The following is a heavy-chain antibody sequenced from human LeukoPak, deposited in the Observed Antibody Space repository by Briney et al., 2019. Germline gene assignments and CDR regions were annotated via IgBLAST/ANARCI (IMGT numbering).Heavy chain of an antibody. D-gene: IGHD3-22*01. CDR1: GFTFSSYW. CDR2: IKQDGSEK. Sequence: QPGGSLRLSCAASGFTFSSYWMSWVRQAPGKGLEWVANIKQDGSEKYYVDSVKGRFTISRDNAKNSLYLQMNSLRAEDTAVYYCARDGYDSSGYSTNAFDIWGQGTMVTVSS. J-gene: IGHJ3*02. CDR3: ARDGYDSSGYSTNAFDI. V-gene: IGHV3-7*01.